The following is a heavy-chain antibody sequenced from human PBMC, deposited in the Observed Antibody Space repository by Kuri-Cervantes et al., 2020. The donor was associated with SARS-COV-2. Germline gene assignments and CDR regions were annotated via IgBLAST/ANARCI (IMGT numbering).Heavy chain of an antibody. CDR1: GGSISSGGYY. CDR3: ATGSYYVAYDY. D-gene: IGHD1-26*01. J-gene: IGHJ4*02. V-gene: IGHV4-31*03. CDR2: IYYSGST. Sequence: SETLSLTCTVSGGSISSGGYYWSWIRQHPGRGLEWIGYIYYSGSTYYNPSLKSRVTISVDTSKNQFSLKLSSVTAADTAVYYCATGSYYVAYDYWGQGTLVTVSS.